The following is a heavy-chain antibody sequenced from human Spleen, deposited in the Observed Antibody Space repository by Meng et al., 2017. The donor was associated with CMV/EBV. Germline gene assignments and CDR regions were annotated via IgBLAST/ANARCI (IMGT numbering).Heavy chain of an antibody. CDR3: ARDRYGSGSIRFDY. CDR2: ISYDGSNK. Sequence: GGSLRLSCAASGFTFGSYAMHWVRQAPGKGLEWVAVISYDGSNKYYADSVKGRFTISRDNSKNTLYLQMNSLRAEDTAVYYCARDRYGSGSIRFDYWGQGTLVTVSS. CDR1: GFTFGSYA. V-gene: IGHV3-30*04. D-gene: IGHD3-10*01. J-gene: IGHJ4*02.